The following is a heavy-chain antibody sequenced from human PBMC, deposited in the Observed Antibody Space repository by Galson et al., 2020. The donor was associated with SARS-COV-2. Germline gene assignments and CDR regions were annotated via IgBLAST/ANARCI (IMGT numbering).Heavy chain of an antibody. D-gene: IGHD2-8*01. CDR3: ARGHQGVVPYAVLGWGAFYSYYYMDV. J-gene: IGHJ6*03. CDR1: GGSFSGYS. CDR2: INFGGDT. V-gene: IGHV4-34*01. Sequence: SETLSLTCAVYGGSFSGYSWTWVRQAPGKGLEWIGEINFGGDTKYSPSLRSRVTLSVDTSKNHFSLKRKSVSAADTALYFCARGHQGVVPYAVLGWGAFYSYYYMDVWGKGTTVIVSS.